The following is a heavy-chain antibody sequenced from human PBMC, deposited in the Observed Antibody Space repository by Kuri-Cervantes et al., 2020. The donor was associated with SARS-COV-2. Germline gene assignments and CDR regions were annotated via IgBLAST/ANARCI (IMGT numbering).Heavy chain of an antibody. D-gene: IGHD4-11*01. V-gene: IGHV4-34*01. J-gene: IGHJ6*02. Sequence: ESLKISCAVYGGSFSGYYWSWIRQPPGRGLEWMGEINHSGSTNYNPSLTSRVTISVDTSKNQFSLKLSSVTAADTAVYYCARGCTVTTLYYYYYYDMDVWGQGTTVTVSS. CDR1: GGSFSGYY. CDR2: INHSGST. CDR3: ARGCTVTTLYYYYYYDMDV.